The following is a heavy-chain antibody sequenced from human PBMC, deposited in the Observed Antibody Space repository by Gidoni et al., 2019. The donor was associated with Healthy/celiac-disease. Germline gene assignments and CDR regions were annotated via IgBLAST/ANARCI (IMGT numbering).Heavy chain of an antibody. CDR1: GFTFSSYG. D-gene: IGHD6-13*01. J-gene: IGHJ4*02. V-gene: IGHV3-33*01. CDR3: ARDPSSSWYGEDY. CDR2: IWYDGSNK. Sequence: QVQLVESGGGAVQPGRSLRLPCAAYGFTFSSYGMPWVRQAPGKGLEWVAVIWYDGSNKYYADSVKGRFTISRDNSKNTLYLQMNSLRAEDTAVYYCARDPSSSWYGEDYWGQGTLVTVSS.